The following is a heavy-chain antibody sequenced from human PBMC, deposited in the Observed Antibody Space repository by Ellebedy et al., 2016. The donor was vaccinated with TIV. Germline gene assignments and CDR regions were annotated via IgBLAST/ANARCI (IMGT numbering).Heavy chain of an antibody. CDR2: INPNSGGT. D-gene: IGHD3-10*01. J-gene: IGHJ4*02. CDR3: AREGSGSYQDY. V-gene: IGHV1-2*04. Sequence: ASVKVSCXASGYTFTGYYMHWVRQAPGQGLEWMGWINPNSGGTNYAQKFQGWVTMTRDTSISTAYMELSSLRSEDTAVYYCAREGSGSYQDYWGQGTLVTVSS. CDR1: GYTFTGYY.